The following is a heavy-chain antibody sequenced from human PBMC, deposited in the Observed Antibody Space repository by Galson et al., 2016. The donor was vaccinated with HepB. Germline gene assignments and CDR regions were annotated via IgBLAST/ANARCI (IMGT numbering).Heavy chain of an antibody. V-gene: IGHV1-46*01. CDR2: INPSGGST. D-gene: IGHD2-2*01. CDR1: GYTFTSYY. J-gene: IGHJ4*02. CDR3: AREGSVTSFFDS. Sequence: SVKASCKASGYTFTSYYIHWVRQAPGQGLEWMGIINPSGGSTSYAQKFQGRIAMTRDTSTSTVYMELSSLRSEDSAVYYCAREGSVTSFFDSWGQGAVVTVSS.